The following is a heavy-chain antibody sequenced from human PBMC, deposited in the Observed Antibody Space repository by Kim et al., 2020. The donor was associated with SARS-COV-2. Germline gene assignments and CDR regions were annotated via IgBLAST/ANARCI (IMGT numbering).Heavy chain of an antibody. J-gene: IGHJ1*01. CDR3: AREWGSRYFQH. Sequence: TNYAPQLQGIVTMTTDTSTSTAYMELRSLRSDDTAVYYCAREWGSRYFQHWGQGTLVTVSS. CDR2: T. D-gene: IGHD3-16*01. V-gene: IGHV1-18*01.